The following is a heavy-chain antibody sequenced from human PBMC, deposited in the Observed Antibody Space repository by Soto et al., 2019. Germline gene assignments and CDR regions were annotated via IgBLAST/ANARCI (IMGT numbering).Heavy chain of an antibody. D-gene: IGHD4-4*01. Sequence: PAGSLRLSCAASGFPFSSYAMSWVRQAPGKGLEWVSAIGGSGGSTYYADSVKGRFTISRDNSKNTLYLQMNSLRAEDTAVYYCAKDLTVTTAYFDYWGQGTLVTVSS. CDR2: IGGSGGST. J-gene: IGHJ4*02. CDR3: AKDLTVTTAYFDY. V-gene: IGHV3-23*01. CDR1: GFPFSSYA.